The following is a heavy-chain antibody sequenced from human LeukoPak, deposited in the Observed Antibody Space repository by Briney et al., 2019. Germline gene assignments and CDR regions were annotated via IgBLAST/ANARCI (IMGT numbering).Heavy chain of an antibody. D-gene: IGHD3-3*01. Sequence: SETLSLTCTVSGGSISSSSYYWGWIRPPPGKGLEWIGSIYYSGSTYYNPSLKSRVTISVDTSKNQFSLKVSSVTAADTAVYYCARLYDFWSGYAFDYWGQGTLVTVSS. V-gene: IGHV4-39*01. CDR1: GGSISSSSYY. CDR3: ARLYDFWSGYAFDY. J-gene: IGHJ4*02. CDR2: IYYSGST.